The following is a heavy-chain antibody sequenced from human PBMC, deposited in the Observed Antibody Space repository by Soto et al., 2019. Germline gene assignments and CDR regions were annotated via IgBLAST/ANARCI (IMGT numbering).Heavy chain of an antibody. J-gene: IGHJ3*02. Sequence: QVQLVESGGGVVQPGRSLRLSCAASGFTFSKCGMHWVRQAPGKGLEWVAVISYDGSNEYYADSVKGRFTISRDNSNNTRYLQMNSVRYEDTAVYYCAKVDKIILVVSDAFTIWGQGSMVTVSS. D-gene: IGHD3-22*01. CDR3: AKVDKIILVVSDAFTI. CDR2: ISYDGSNE. CDR1: GFTFSKCG. V-gene: IGHV3-30*18.